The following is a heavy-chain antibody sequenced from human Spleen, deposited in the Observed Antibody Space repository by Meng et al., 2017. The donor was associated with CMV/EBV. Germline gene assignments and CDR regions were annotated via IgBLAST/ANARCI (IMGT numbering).Heavy chain of an antibody. J-gene: IGHJ4*02. CDR1: GFTFSSSW. V-gene: IGHV3-7*04. CDR2: INPDGSEK. CDR3: ARAKYGDHFDY. Sequence: GESLKISCAASGFTFSSSWMNWVRQAPGKGLEWVANINPDGSEKYYVDSVKGRFTISRDNAKNSLYLQMNSLRAEDTAVYYCARAKYGDHFDYWGQGTLVTVSS. D-gene: IGHD4-17*01.